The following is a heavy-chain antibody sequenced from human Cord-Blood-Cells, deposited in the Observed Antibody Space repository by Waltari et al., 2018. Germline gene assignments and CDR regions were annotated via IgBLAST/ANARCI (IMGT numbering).Heavy chain of an antibody. CDR2: INHSGST. CDR3: ARGPPYSSGWYNWFDP. V-gene: IGHV4-34*01. Sequence: QVQLQQWGAGLLKPSETLSLTCAVYGGSFSGYYWSWLRQPPGKGLEWIGEINHSGSTNYNPSLKSRVTISVDTSKNQFSLKLSSVTAADTAVYYCARGPPYSSGWYNWFDPWGQGTLVTVSS. D-gene: IGHD6-19*01. CDR1: GGSFSGYY. J-gene: IGHJ5*02.